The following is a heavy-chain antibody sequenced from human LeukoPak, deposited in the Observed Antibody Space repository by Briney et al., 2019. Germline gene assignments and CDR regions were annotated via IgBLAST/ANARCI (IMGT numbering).Heavy chain of an antibody. CDR2: IYHSGNT. CDR1: GYSISSGYY. D-gene: IGHD3-10*01. CDR3: ARRRRLLWFGEGPYNWFDP. V-gene: IGHV4-38-2*02. J-gene: IGHJ5*02. Sequence: SETLSLTCTVSGYSISSGYYWGWIRQPPGKGLEWISSIYHSGNTYYNPSLKSRVTISVDTSKNHFSLKLTSVTAADAAVYYCARRRRLLWFGEGPYNWFDPWGQGTLVTVSS.